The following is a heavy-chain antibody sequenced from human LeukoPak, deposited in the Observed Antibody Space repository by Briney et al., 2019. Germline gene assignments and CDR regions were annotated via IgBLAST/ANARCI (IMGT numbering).Heavy chain of an antibody. D-gene: IGHD1-26*01. CDR2: IKQDGSEK. CDR3: AGARGWEFSS. V-gene: IGHV3-7*01. Sequence: QPGGSLRLSCAASGFTFSSYWMGWVRQAPGMGLEWVATIKQDGSEKYYLDSVKGRFTISRDNAKNSLFLQMNSQRAEDTAVYYCAGARGWEFSSWGQGTLVTVSS. CDR1: GFTFSSYW. J-gene: IGHJ5*02.